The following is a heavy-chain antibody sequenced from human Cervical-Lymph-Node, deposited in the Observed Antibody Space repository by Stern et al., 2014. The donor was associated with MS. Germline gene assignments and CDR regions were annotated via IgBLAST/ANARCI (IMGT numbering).Heavy chain of an antibody. D-gene: IGHD5-18*01. V-gene: IGHV1-18*01. Sequence: VQLVESGAEVKKPGASVKVSCKASGYTFTSYAITWVRQAPGQGLEWMGWISAYNGDTNYAPNLQGRVTMTTDASTSTAYLELRSLTSDDTAVYFCAREDTGMVFYMPTCWGQGTLVTVSS. CDR1: GYTFTSYA. J-gene: IGHJ4*02. CDR2: ISAYNGDT. CDR3: AREDTGMVFYMPTC.